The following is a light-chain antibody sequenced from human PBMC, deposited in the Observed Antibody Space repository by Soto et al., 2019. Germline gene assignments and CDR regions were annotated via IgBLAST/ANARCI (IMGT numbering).Light chain of an antibody. Sequence: QSVLTQPASVSASPGQSITISCTGTSSDIGGYIYVSWYQHHPGKAPRLMIYEVSSRPSGVSNRFSGSKSGNTASLTISGRQAEDEAQYYCSSYSSANTVIFGGGTKLTVL. CDR1: SSDIGGYIY. J-gene: IGLJ2*01. V-gene: IGLV2-14*01. CDR3: SSYSSANTVI. CDR2: EVS.